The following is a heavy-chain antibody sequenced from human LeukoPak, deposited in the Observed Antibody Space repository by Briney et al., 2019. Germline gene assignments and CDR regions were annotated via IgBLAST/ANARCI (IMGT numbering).Heavy chain of an antibody. J-gene: IGHJ4*02. V-gene: IGHV4-59*01. D-gene: IGHD6-19*01. Sequence: PSETLSLTCTVSGGSISSYYWSWIRQPPGKGLEWIGYIYYSGSTNYNPSLKSRVTISVDTSKNQFSLKLSSVTAADTAVDYCARERGAGPFDYWGQGTLVTVSS. CDR3: ARERGAGPFDY. CDR2: IYYSGST. CDR1: GGSISSYY.